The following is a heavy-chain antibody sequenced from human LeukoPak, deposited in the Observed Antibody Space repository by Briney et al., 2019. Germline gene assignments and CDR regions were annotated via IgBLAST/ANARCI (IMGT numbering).Heavy chain of an antibody. Sequence: GGSLRLSCAASGFTFSDHAMHWVRQAPGKGLEWVAVISYEGKNKYHADSVKGRFTISRDNSKNTLYLEMNSLTAEDTAVYYCARRRRQVSGDILTGLGMDVWGQGTTVTVSS. CDR3: ARRRRQVSGDILTGLGMDV. CDR1: GFTFSDHA. D-gene: IGHD3-9*01. V-gene: IGHV3-30*04. CDR2: ISYEGKNK. J-gene: IGHJ6*02.